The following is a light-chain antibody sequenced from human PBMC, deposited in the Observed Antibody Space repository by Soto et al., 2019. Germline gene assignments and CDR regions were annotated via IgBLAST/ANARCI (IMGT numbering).Light chain of an antibody. CDR3: QQANSLHT. V-gene: IGKV1-12*01. CDR2: AAS. Sequence: DIQMTQSPSSVSASVGDRVTIACRASQGIASWLAWYQQKPGKAPKLLIYAASRLHTGVPSRFSGTGSGTDFTLTISSLQPADFATYSCQQANSLHTYGQGTKREIK. J-gene: IGKJ2*01. CDR1: QGIASW.